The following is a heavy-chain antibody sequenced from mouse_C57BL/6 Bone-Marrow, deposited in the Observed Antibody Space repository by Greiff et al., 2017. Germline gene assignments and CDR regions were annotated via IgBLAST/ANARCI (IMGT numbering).Heavy chain of an antibody. D-gene: IGHD1-1*01. Sequence: EVKLQQSGPELVKPGASVKISCKASGYTFTDYYMNWVKQSHGKSLEWIGDINPNNGGTSYNQKFKGKATLTVDKSSSTAYMELRSLTSEDSAVYYCAREDYGSSYDYAMDYWGQGTSVTVSS. CDR1: GYTFTDYY. J-gene: IGHJ4*01. CDR2: INPNNGGT. V-gene: IGHV1-26*01. CDR3: AREDYGSSYDYAMDY.